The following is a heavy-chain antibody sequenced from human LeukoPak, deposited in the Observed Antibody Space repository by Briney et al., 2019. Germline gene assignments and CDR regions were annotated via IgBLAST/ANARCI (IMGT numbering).Heavy chain of an antibody. V-gene: IGHV1-2*02. CDR2: INPNSGGT. CDR1: GYTVTGSY. J-gene: IGHJ5*02. Sequence: ASVKVSCKASGYTVTGSYMHGVRQSPGQRLEWMGWINPNSGGTNYAQKYQGRITMTRDTSITTAYMDLSRLRSDDTTLYYCARQRIAAAGSSRRNSFDPWGQGTLVTVSS. D-gene: IGHD6-13*01. CDR3: ARQRIAAAGSSRRNSFDP.